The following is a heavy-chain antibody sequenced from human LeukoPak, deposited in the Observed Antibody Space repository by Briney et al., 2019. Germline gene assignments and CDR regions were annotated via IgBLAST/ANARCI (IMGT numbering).Heavy chain of an antibody. Sequence: PGGSLRLSCAASGFTFSSYGMHWARQAPGKGLEWVAVIWYDGSNKYYADSVKGRFTISRDNSKNTLYLQMNSLRAEDTAVYYCAEDGIQLWLRYYYYYMDVWGKGTTVTVSS. CDR2: IWYDGSNK. J-gene: IGHJ6*03. D-gene: IGHD5-18*01. CDR3: AEDGIQLWLRYYYYYMDV. V-gene: IGHV3-33*06. CDR1: GFTFSSYG.